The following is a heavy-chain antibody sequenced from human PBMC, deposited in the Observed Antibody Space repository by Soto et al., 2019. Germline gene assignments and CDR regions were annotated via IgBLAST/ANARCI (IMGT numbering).Heavy chain of an antibody. CDR1: GFTVSNNY. V-gene: IGHV3-53*01. Sequence: EVQLVESGGGLIQPGGSLRLSCAVSGFTVSNNYMSWVRQAPGKGLEGVSVIYSGGYTAYGDSVKGRFTISRDNSKNTLYLQMNSLRAEDTAVYYCAKSSLEVGATRIFDYWGQGTLVTVSS. CDR2: IYSGGYT. D-gene: IGHD1-26*01. CDR3: AKSSLEVGATRIFDY. J-gene: IGHJ4*02.